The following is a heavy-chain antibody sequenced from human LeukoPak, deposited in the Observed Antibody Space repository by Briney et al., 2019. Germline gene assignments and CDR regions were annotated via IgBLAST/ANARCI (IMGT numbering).Heavy chain of an antibody. D-gene: IGHD3-22*01. CDR3: ARDLGNYDSSGYYDY. CDR1: GYTFTSYG. Sequence: ASVKVSCKASGYTFTSYGISWVRQAPGQGPEWMGWISAYNGNTNYAQKLQGRITMTTDTATSTAYMELRSLRSDDTAVYYCARDLGNYDSSGYYDYWGQGTLVTVSS. CDR2: ISAYNGNT. J-gene: IGHJ4*02. V-gene: IGHV1-18*01.